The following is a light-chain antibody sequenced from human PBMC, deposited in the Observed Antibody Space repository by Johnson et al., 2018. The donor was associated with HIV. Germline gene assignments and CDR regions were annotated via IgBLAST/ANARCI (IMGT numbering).Light chain of an antibody. Sequence: QSLLTQPPSVSAAPGQQVTISCSGSTSNIRNNYVSWYQLFPGKEKKGGREKRKKRKRGRKERRKGGKEGREEKRGRGGRKRGDEADYYCGTWDSSLNVEVFGTGTRVTVL. J-gene: IGLJ1*01. V-gene: IGLV1-51*02. CDR1: TSNIRNNY. CDR2: KRK. CDR3: GTWDSSLNVEV.